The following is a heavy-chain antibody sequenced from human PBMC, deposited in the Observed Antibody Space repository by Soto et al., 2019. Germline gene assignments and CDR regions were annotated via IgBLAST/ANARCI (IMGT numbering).Heavy chain of an antibody. D-gene: IGHD6-13*01. CDR1: GFTFSDSY. V-gene: IGHV3-11*01. CDR2: ITFSGNTV. Sequence: GGSLRLSCAASGFTFSDSYMSWIRQAPGKGLEWISYITFSGNTVYYADSLKGRFTISRDNAKNSLYLQMNRLRAEDTAVYYCARDRIEAAGTPRFNYYYGTDVWGQGTTVTVSS. CDR3: ARDRIEAAGTPRFNYYYGTDV. J-gene: IGHJ6*02.